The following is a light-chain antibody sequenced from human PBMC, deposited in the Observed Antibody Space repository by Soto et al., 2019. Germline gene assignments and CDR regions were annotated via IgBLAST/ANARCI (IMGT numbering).Light chain of an antibody. Sequence: DIQMTQSPSSLSASVGDRVTITCRASQGLGNDLAWYQQKPGKAPKRLMYATSTLQSGVPSRFSGSGSGTEFTLTISSLQPEDFATYYCLQHNSYPRTFGQGTKVEIK. CDR1: QGLGND. CDR2: ATS. CDR3: LQHNSYPRT. V-gene: IGKV1-17*01. J-gene: IGKJ1*01.